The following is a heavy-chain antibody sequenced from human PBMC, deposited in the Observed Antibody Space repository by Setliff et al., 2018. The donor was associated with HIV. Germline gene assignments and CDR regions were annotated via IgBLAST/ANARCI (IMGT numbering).Heavy chain of an antibody. CDR2: IFDSGNN. CDR3: ARQITSVTPEMLVVNDAFDV. J-gene: IGHJ3*01. D-gene: IGHD4-17*01. Sequence: SETLSLTCSVSGDSITHYYWNWIRQPPGKGLEWIGNIFDSGNNNYNPSLKSRVSMSVDTSKNQFSLRLTSVTAADTAVYYCARQITSVTPEMLVVNDAFDVWGQGKMVTVSS. V-gene: IGHV4-59*01. CDR1: GDSITHYY.